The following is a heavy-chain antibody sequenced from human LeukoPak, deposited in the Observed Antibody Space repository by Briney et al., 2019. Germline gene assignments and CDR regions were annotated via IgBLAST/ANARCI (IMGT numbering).Heavy chain of an antibody. CDR1: GDSMTRGGYY. D-gene: IGHD6-19*01. J-gene: IGHJ4*02. Sequence: SQTLSLTCTVSGDSMTRGGYYWSWVRQHPGKGLEWIGYIYYSGSTYYNPSLKSRVTISVDTSKNQFSLKLSSVTAADTAVYYCARVGSGWDYWGQGTLVTVSS. CDR3: ARVGSGWDY. V-gene: IGHV4-31*03. CDR2: IYYSGST.